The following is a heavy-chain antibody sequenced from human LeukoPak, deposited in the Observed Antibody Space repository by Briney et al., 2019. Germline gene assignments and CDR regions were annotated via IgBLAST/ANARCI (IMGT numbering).Heavy chain of an antibody. CDR1: GYSFTSYW. Sequence: GESLQISCKGSGYSFTSYWIGWVRQLPGKGLEWMGIIYPGDSDTRYSPSFQGQVTISADKSISTAYLQWNSLKASDTAMYYCARHQYYYDSSGNYGWFDSWGQGTLVTVSS. J-gene: IGHJ5*01. D-gene: IGHD3-22*01. CDR3: ARHQYYYDSSGNYGWFDS. V-gene: IGHV5-51*01. CDR2: IYPGDSDT.